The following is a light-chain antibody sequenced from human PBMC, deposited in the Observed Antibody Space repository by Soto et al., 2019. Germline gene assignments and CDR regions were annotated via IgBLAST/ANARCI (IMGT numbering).Light chain of an antibody. J-gene: IGLJ2*01. CDR3: CAYAGSYTFDVV. CDR1: SSDVGGDNY. Sequence: QSALTQPRSVSGSPGQSVTISCTGTSSDVGGDNYVSWYQQHPGKAPKLMIYDVSKRPSGVPDRFSGSKSGNTAALTISGLQAEDEADYYCCAYAGSYTFDVVFGGGTKLTVL. CDR2: DVS. V-gene: IGLV2-11*01.